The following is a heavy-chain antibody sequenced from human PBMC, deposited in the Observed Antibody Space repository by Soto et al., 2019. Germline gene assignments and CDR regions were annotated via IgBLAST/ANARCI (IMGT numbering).Heavy chain of an antibody. CDR1: GGTFSSYA. V-gene: IGHV1-69*13. J-gene: IGHJ4*02. CDR3: ARAHCSGGSCYSPPDY. D-gene: IGHD2-15*01. Sequence: SVKVSCKASGGTFSSYAISWVRQAPGQGLEWMGGIIPIFGTANYAQKFQGRVTITADESTSTAYMELSSLRSEDTAVYYCARAHCSGGSCYSPPDYWGQGTLVTVSS. CDR2: IIPIFGTA.